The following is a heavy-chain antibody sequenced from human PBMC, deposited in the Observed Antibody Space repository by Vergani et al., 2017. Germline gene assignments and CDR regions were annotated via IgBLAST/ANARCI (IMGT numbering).Heavy chain of an antibody. V-gene: IGHV3-21*01. CDR1: GFTFSSYS. J-gene: IGHJ4*02. Sequence: ELQLVESGVGLVKPGGSLRLSCVASGFTFSSYSMNWVRQAPGKGLEWVSSISSSSSYIYYADSVKGRFTISRDNAKNSLYLQMNSLRAEDTAVYYCARDLFYYDSGGYYSGFFDYWDQGTLVTVSS. CDR2: ISSSSSYI. D-gene: IGHD3-22*01. CDR3: ARDLFYYDSGGYYSGFFDY.